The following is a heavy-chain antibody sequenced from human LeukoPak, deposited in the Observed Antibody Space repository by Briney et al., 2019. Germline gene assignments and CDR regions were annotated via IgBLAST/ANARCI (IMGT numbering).Heavy chain of an antibody. Sequence: SETLSLTCTVSGGSISSGGDYWSWIRQHPGKGLEWIGYIYYSGSTYYNPSLKSRVTISVDTSKNQFSLKLSSVTAADTAVYYCARLMTYYYDSSGYFDAFDIWGQGTMVTVSS. V-gene: IGHV4-31*03. J-gene: IGHJ3*02. CDR3: ARLMTYYYDSSGYFDAFDI. CDR2: IYYSGST. CDR1: GGSISSGGDY. D-gene: IGHD3-22*01.